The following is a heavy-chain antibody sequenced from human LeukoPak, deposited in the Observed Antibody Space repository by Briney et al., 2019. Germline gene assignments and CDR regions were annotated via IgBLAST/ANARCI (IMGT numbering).Heavy chain of an antibody. CDR2: IGGSDTT. D-gene: IGHD4-17*01. J-gene: IGHJ3*02. Sequence: PGGSLTLTCAVSGFTVSSYAMGWVRQAQSKGLDLVAAIGGSDTTYYADAFKGRLNISRDSSSNTLYLQMNSLRADDTAIYYCAKREWDYGGAFDIWRQGTVVTVSS. CDR3: AKREWDYGGAFDI. V-gene: IGHV3-23*01. CDR1: GFTVSSYA.